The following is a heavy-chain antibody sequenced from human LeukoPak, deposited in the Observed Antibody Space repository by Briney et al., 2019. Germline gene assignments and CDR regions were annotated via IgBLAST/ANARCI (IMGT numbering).Heavy chain of an antibody. J-gene: IGHJ5*02. CDR2: ITGSGNNR. D-gene: IGHD6-19*01. CDR3: ARDRGGWYRWFDP. CDR1: GFSFSSYE. V-gene: IGHV3-48*03. Sequence: PGGSLRLSCAASGFSFSSYEMNWVRQAPGKGLEWASYITGSGNNRHYADSVKGRFTISRDNAKNSLYLQMNSLTAEDTAVYYCARDRGGWYRWFDPWGQGTLVTVSS.